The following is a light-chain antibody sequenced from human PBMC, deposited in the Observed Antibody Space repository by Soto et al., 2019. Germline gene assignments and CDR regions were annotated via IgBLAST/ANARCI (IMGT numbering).Light chain of an antibody. V-gene: IGLV2-14*01. CDR1: SSDVGGYNY. CDR3: SSYTSSTSYV. J-gene: IGLJ1*01. CDR2: EVS. Sequence: QSALTQPASVSGSPGQSITISCIGTSSDVGGYNYVSWYQQHPGKAPKLMICEVSNRPSGVSNRFSGSKSGNTASLTISGLQAEDEADYYCSSYTSSTSYVFGTGTKVTVL.